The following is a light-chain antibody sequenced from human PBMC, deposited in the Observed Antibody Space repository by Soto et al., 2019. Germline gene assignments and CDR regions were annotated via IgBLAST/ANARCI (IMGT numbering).Light chain of an antibody. Sequence: IVLTQSPGTLSLAPGETAGLSCRASQSVTTQLAWYQQKRGRAPRLIIHGASRRATVIPDRFSGSGSGTDFTLTISSLEPEDFAVYYCQQRSKWPKTFGQGTKVDIK. V-gene: IGKV3-11*01. J-gene: IGKJ1*01. CDR1: QSVTTQ. CDR2: GAS. CDR3: QQRSKWPKT.